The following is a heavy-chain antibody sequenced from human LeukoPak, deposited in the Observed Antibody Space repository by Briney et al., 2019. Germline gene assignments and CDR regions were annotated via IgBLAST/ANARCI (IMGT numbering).Heavy chain of an antibody. Sequence: GGSLRLSCAASGFTFSSYGMHWVRQAPGKGLEWVAFIRYDGSNKYYADSVKGRFTISRDNSKNTLYLQMNSLRAEDTAVYYCAKDGSITMVRGANLDYWGQGTLVTVSS. V-gene: IGHV3-30*02. CDR1: GFTFSSYG. D-gene: IGHD3-10*01. CDR3: AKDGSITMVRGANLDY. J-gene: IGHJ4*02. CDR2: IRYDGSNK.